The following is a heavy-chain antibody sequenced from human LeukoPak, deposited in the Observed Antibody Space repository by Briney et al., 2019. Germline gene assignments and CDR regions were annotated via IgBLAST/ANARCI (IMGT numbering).Heavy chain of an antibody. CDR1: GFTFSSYA. V-gene: IGHV3-23*01. CDR2: ISGSGGST. CDR3: AKDGSHGSGSSH. D-gene: IGHD3-10*01. J-gene: IGHJ4*02. Sequence: PGGSLRLSCAASGFTFSSYAMSWVRQAPGKGLEWVSVISGSGGSTYSADYLKARFTISRDNSKNTLYLQMNSLRAEDMAVYYCAKDGSHGSGSSHWGQGTLVTVPS.